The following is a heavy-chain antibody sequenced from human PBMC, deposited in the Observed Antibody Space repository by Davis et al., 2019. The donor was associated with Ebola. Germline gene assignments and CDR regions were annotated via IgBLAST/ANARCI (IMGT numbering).Heavy chain of an antibody. CDR1: GYTFTSYG. D-gene: IGHD1-26*01. CDR2: ISAYNGNT. Sequence: AASVKVSCKASGYTFTSYGISWVRQAPGQGLGWMGWISAYNGNTNYAQKFQGRITMTRNISISTAYMELSSLRSEDTAVYYCARRVGARSGFDYWGQGSLVTVSS. J-gene: IGHJ4*02. V-gene: IGHV1-18*01. CDR3: ARRVGARSGFDY.